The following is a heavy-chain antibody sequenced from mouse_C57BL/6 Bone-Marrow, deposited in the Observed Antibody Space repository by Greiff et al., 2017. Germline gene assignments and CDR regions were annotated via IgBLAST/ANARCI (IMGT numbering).Heavy chain of an antibody. CDR1: GFTFSSYA. CDR2: ISDGGSYT. J-gene: IGHJ4*01. Sequence: EVHLVESGGGLVKPGGSLKLSCAASGFTFSSYAMSWVRQTPEKRLEWVATISDGGSYTYYPDNVKGRFTISSDNAKNNLYLQLSHLKSEDTALYYCARDDESFPYYAMDYWGQGTSVTVSS. V-gene: IGHV5-4*01. CDR3: ARDDESFPYYAMDY. D-gene: IGHD1-3*01.